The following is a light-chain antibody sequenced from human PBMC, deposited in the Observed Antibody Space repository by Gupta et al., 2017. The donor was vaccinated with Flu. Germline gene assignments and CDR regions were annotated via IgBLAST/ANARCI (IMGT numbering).Light chain of an antibody. CDR3: QQYRSSPWT. J-gene: IGKJ1*01. CDR1: QTIDSW. Sequence: PATLSASVGDRGTITCRASQTIDSWLAWYQKKPGRAPKSLIYKASSLETGVPARFSGSGSGTEFSLTISSLQPDDFATYYCQQYRSSPWTFGQGTKVEIK. V-gene: IGKV1-5*03. CDR2: KAS.